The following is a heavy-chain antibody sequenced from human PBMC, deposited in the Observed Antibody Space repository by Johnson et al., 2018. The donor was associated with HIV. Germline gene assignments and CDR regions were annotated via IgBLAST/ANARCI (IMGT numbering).Heavy chain of an antibody. V-gene: IGHV3-30-3*01. D-gene: IGHD3-10*01. Sequence: QVQLVESGGGVVQPGGSLRLSCAASGFTFSSYAMHWVRQAPGKGLEWVAVISYDGSNNYYADSVNGRFTVSRDNSKDTLYLQMNTLRPEDTAVYYCARDRFGSGRPNAFDMWGQGTMVTVSS. CDR3: ARDRFGSGRPNAFDM. J-gene: IGHJ3*02. CDR2: ISYDGSNN. CDR1: GFTFSSYA.